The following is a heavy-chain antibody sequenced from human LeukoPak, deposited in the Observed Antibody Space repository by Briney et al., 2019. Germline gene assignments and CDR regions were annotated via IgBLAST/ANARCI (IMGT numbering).Heavy chain of an antibody. D-gene: IGHD1-7*01. CDR2: INWNGIGT. J-gene: IGHJ4*02. Sequence: GGSLRLSCAASGFTFDDYGMSWVRQAPGKGLEWVSGINWNGIGTHYADSVKGRFTISRDNSKNTLYLQMNSLRAEDTAVYYCAKGNNWNYQSPFDYWGQGTLVTVSS. CDR1: GFTFDDYG. CDR3: AKGNNWNYQSPFDY. V-gene: IGHV3-20*04.